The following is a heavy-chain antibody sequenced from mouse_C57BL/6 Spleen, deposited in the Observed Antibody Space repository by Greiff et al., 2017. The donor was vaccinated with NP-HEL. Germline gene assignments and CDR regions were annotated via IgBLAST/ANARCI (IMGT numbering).Heavy chain of an antibody. CDR3: ARRGLLPWYFDV. D-gene: IGHD1-1*01. Sequence: VQLQQSGPELVKPGASVKISCKASGYTFTDYYMNWVKQSHGKSLEWIGDINPNNGGTTYNQKFKGKATLTVDKSSSTAYMELRSLTSEDSAVYYFARRGLLPWYFDVWGTGTTVTVSA. CDR1: GYTFTDYY. J-gene: IGHJ1*03. V-gene: IGHV1-26*01. CDR2: INPNNGGT.